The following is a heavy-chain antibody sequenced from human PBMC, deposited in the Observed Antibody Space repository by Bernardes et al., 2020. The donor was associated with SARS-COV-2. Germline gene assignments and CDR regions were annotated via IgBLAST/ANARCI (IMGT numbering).Heavy chain of an antibody. J-gene: IGHJ4*02. V-gene: IGHV1-2*02. CDR3: ARDATTGIAAAFDY. CDR2: INPNSGGT. CDR1: GYTFTGYY. Sequence: ASVKVSCKASGYTFTGYYMHWVRQAPGQGLEWMGWINPNSGGTNYAQKFQGRVTMTRDTSISTAYMELSRLGSDDTAVYYCARDATTGIAAAFDYWGQGTLVTVSS. D-gene: IGHD6-13*01.